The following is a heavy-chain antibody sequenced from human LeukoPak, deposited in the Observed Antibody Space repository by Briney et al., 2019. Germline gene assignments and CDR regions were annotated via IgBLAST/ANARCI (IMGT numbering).Heavy chain of an antibody. D-gene: IGHD3-22*01. CDR3: AKSLTPYDSRGFDP. CDR1: GFTFSSYA. CDR2: ISGSGGSS. V-gene: IGHV3-23*01. Sequence: GGSLRLSCAASGFTFSSYAMSWVRQAPGKGLEWVSTISGSGGSSYYADSVEGRFTISRDNSKNTLYLQMNSLRAEDTAVYYCAKSLTPYDSRGFDPWGQGTLVTVSS. J-gene: IGHJ5*02.